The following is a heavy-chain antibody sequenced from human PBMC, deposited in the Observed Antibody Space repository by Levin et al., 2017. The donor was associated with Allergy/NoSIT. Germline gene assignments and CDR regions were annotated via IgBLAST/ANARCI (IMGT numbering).Heavy chain of an antibody. Sequence: GGSLRLSCAASGFTFSSYWMHWVRQAPGKGLVWVSRINSDGSSTSYADSVKGRFTISRDNAKNTLYLQMNSLRAEDTAVYYCATYSSGWPGDAFDIWGQGTMVTVSS. D-gene: IGHD6-19*01. J-gene: IGHJ3*02. CDR1: GFTFSSYW. V-gene: IGHV3-74*01. CDR2: INSDGSST. CDR3: ATYSSGWPGDAFDI.